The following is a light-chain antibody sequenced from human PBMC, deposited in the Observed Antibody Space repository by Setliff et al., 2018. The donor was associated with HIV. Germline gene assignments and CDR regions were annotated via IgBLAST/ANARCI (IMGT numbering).Light chain of an antibody. Sequence: SYELTQPPSVSVAPGKTARITCGGNKIGSKSVHWYQQKPGQAPVLVVYDGSDRPSGIPERFSGSNSGNTATLTISRVEAGDEADYYCQVWDSSSDHYVFGTGTKVTVL. CDR2: DGS. CDR3: QVWDSSSDHYV. CDR1: KIGSKS. J-gene: IGLJ1*01. V-gene: IGLV3-21*03.